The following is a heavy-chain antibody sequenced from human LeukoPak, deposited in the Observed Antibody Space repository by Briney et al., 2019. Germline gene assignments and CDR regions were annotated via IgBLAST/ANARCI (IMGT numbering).Heavy chain of an antibody. CDR2: ISAYNGNT. Sequence: VGSVKVSCKASGYTFTSYGISWVGEAPGQGLEGMGWISAYNGNTNYAQKLQGRVTMTTDTSTSTAYMELRSLRSDDTAVYYCARVKGDYGDYWGQGTLVTVSS. V-gene: IGHV1-18*01. CDR3: ARVKGDYGDY. CDR1: GYTFTSYG. J-gene: IGHJ4*02.